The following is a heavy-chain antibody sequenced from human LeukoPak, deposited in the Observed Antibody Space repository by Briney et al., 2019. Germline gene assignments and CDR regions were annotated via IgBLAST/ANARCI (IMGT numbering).Heavy chain of an antibody. CDR2: INPNSGGT. CDR3: ARAYSGYDFVDY. J-gene: IGHJ4*02. Sequence: GASVKVSCKASEYTFTGYYMHWVRQAPGQGLEWMGWINPNSGGTNYAQKFQGRVTMTRYTSISTAYMELSRLRSDDTAVYYCARAYSGYDFVDYWGQGTPVTVSS. D-gene: IGHD5-12*01. V-gene: IGHV1-2*02. CDR1: EYTFTGYY.